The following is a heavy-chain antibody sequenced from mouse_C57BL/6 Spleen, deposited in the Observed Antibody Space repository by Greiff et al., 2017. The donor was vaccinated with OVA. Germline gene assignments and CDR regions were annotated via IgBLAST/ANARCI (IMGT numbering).Heavy chain of an antibody. D-gene: IGHD2-1*01. CDR2: IYPGDGDT. CDR1: GYAFSSYW. V-gene: IGHV1-80*01. CDR3: AIYYGNYGEVYFDY. Sequence: VQLQQSGAELVKPGASVKISCKASGYAFSSYWMNWVKQRPGKGLEWIGQIYPGDGDTNYNGKFKGKATLTADKSSSTAYMQLSSLTSEDSAVYFCAIYYGNYGEVYFDYWGQGTTLTVSS. J-gene: IGHJ2*01.